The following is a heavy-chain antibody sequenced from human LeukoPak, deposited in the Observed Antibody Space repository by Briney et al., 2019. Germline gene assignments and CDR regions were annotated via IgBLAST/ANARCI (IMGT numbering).Heavy chain of an antibody. CDR3: ARGNKLRGGYYYYMDV. D-gene: IGHD1-26*01. CDR2: MNPNSGNT. V-gene: IGHV1-8*01. CDR1: GYTFTSYD. J-gene: IGHJ6*03. Sequence: GSSVKVSCKASGYTFTSYDINWVRQATGQGLEWMGWMNPNSGNTGYAQKFQGRVTMTRNTSISTAYMELSSLRSEDTAVYYCARGNKLRGGYYYYMDVWGKGTTVTVSS.